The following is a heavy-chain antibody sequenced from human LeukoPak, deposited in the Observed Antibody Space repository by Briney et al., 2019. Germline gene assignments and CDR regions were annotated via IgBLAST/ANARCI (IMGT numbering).Heavy chain of an antibody. V-gene: IGHV1-8*03. D-gene: IGHD2-2*01. CDR3: ARAIRYQLLSDY. J-gene: IGHJ4*02. CDR1: GYTFSTYD. CDR2: MNPNSANT. Sequence: ASVEVSCKTSGYTFSTYDINWLRQAAGQGLEWMGWMNPNSANTGFAQKFQGRAAITRDTSTATAYLVLSGLTSEDTAVYYCARAIRYQLLSDYWGQGTLVTVSS.